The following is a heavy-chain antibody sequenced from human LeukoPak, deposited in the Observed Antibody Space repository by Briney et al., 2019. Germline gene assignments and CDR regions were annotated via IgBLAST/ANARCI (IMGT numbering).Heavy chain of an antibody. D-gene: IGHD3-10*01. CDR3: ARDDGFASFTY. J-gene: IGHJ1*01. CDR1: GFTFSDYW. CDR2: INPDGSQK. Sequence: GGSLRLSCAASGFTFSDYWMDWLRQAPGKALEWVASINPDGSQKHCVDSVKGRFTISRDNAKNSLYLQINSLRAEDTAVYYCARDDGFASFTYWGQGALVTVSS. V-gene: IGHV3-7*01.